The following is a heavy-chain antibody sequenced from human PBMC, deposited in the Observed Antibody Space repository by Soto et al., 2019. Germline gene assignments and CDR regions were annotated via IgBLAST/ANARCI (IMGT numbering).Heavy chain of an antibody. CDR1: GGTFSSYT. D-gene: IGHD3-10*01. Sequence: ASVKVSCKASGGTFSSYTISWVRQAPGQGLEWMGRIIPILGIANYAQKFQGRVTITADKSTSTAYMELSSLRSEDTAVYYCARDGELLWFGEVTYYFDYWGQGTLVTVSS. J-gene: IGHJ4*02. CDR2: IIPILGIA. CDR3: ARDGELLWFGEVTYYFDY. V-gene: IGHV1-69*04.